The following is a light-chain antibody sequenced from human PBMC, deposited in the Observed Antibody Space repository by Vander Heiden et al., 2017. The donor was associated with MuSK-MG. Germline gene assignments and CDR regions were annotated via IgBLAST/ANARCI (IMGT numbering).Light chain of an antibody. V-gene: IGKV1-5*01. Sequence: DIQLTQSPSSLSASVGDRVTITCRASQSISSWLAWYQQKPGKAPKFLIYDASSLQSGVPSRFSGSGSGTEFTLTISSLQPDDFATYYCQHDNSSSWTFGQGTKVEI. CDR2: DAS. CDR3: QHDNSSSWT. CDR1: QSISSW. J-gene: IGKJ1*01.